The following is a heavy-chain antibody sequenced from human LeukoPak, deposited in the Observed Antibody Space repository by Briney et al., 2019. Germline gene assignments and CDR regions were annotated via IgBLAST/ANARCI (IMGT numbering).Heavy chain of an antibody. J-gene: IGHJ4*02. Sequence: GGSLRLSCAASGFTVSSSYMSWVRQAPGKGLEWVSIISSAGTTYYADSVKGRFTISRDNSKNTVYLQVNCLRDEYTAVYYCAIHLEAANTYYFDCWGQGTMVTVSS. CDR2: ISSAGTT. CDR3: AIHLEAANTYYFDC. CDR1: GFTVSSSY. D-gene: IGHD6-13*01. V-gene: IGHV3-66*04.